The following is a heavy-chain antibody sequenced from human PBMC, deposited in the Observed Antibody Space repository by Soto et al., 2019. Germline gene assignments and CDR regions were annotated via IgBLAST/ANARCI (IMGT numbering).Heavy chain of an antibody. D-gene: IGHD6-13*01. V-gene: IGHV3-72*01. CDR2: SRNKPASYTT. J-gene: IGHJ4*02. CDR1: GFSISDHY. CDR3: ASSQAGSTDY. Sequence: EVQLVESGGGLVQPGGSLRLFCAASGFSISDHYMDWVRQAPGKGLEWVGRSRNKPASYTTEYAAAVKGRFTISRDDPKTSLYLQMNSLKTEDTAVYFCASSQAGSTDYWGQGTLVTVSS.